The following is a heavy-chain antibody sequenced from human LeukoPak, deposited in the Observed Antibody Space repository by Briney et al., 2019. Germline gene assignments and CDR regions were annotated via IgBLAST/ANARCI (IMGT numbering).Heavy chain of an antibody. Sequence: GGSLRLSCAASGFTFSNSAMSWVRQAPGKGLEWVSTLSGSGITTYYADSVKGRFTISRDNSKNTLYLQMNSLRAEDTAVYYCARATYYDYVWGSYRYEAYFDYWGQGTLVTVSS. CDR2: LSGSGITT. CDR3: ARATYYDYVWGSYRYEAYFDY. CDR1: GFTFSNSA. D-gene: IGHD3-16*02. V-gene: IGHV3-23*01. J-gene: IGHJ4*02.